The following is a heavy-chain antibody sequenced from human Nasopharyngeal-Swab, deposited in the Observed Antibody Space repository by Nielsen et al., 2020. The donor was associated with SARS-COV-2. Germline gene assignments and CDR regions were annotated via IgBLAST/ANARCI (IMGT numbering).Heavy chain of an antibody. Sequence: SETLSLTCDVNGVPFSGFSWRWIRQSPGKGLEWIGEISSSGTTNYNPSLQKPSRNGRVTLSLSSSDNQFSLEVTSVAVADTAVYYCARGVKRSGNWYFDLWGRGALVTVSS. CDR1: GVPFSGFS. D-gene: IGHD1-26*01. J-gene: IGHJ2*01. CDR3: ARGVKRSGNWYFDL. V-gene: IGHV4-34*01. CDR2: ISSSGTT.